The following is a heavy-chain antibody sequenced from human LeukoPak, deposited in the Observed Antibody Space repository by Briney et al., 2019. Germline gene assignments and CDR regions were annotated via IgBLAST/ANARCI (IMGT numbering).Heavy chain of an antibody. V-gene: IGHV3-21*01. CDR2: ISGSSSYI. Sequence: GGSLRLSCAASGFTFSNHIMSWVRQAPGKGLEWVSDISGSSSYIYYADSLKGRFTISRDNARNSLFLQMNSLRAEDTAVYFCARVFPLSVGATRGGAFDIWGQGTMVAVSS. CDR1: GFTFSNHI. D-gene: IGHD1-26*01. CDR3: ARVFPLSVGATRGGAFDI. J-gene: IGHJ3*02.